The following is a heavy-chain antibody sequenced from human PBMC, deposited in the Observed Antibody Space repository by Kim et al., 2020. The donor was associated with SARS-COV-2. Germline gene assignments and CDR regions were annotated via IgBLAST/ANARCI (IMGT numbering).Heavy chain of an antibody. J-gene: IGHJ6*02. CDR3: AKAITMVRGVIIAVDV. V-gene: IGHV3-23*01. D-gene: IGHD3-10*01. Sequence: SVKGRFTISIDNSKNTLYLQLTSLTAEETAVYYCAKAITMVRGVIIAVDVWGQGTTVTVSS.